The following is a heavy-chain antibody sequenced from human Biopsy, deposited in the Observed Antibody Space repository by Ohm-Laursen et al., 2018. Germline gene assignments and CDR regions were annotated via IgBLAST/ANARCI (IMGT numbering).Heavy chain of an antibody. CDR1: GYTFTGYH. Sequence: GASVKVSCNASGYTFTGYHVHRVRQAPGQGLEWMGWINAKTGDTNYAQKFQGRVTMTRDTSISTAYVDLSSLRSDDTAVYYCTRGGYYYDSLAYYYWFDPWGQGTLVTVSS. V-gene: IGHV1-2*02. D-gene: IGHD3-22*01. CDR3: TRGGYYYDSLAYYYWFDP. CDR2: INAKTGDT. J-gene: IGHJ5*02.